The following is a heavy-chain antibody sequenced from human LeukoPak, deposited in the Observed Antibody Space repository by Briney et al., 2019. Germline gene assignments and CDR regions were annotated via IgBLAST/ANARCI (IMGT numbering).Heavy chain of an antibody. CDR1: GFTFADYA. CDR2: ISWNSGSV. Sequence: GGSLRLSCTASGFTFADYAMHWVRQAPGKGLEWVSGISWNSGSVGYADSVKGRFTISRDNARNSLYLQMNSLRPEDMAFYYCVKDVSYDRSGGLVDWGQGTLVTVSS. V-gene: IGHV3-9*03. J-gene: IGHJ4*02. D-gene: IGHD2-15*01. CDR3: VKDVSYDRSGGLVD.